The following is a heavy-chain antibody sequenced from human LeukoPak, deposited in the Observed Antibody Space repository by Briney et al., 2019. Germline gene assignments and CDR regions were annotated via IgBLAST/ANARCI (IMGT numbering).Heavy chain of an antibody. CDR1: GGSISSSSYY. CDR2: MYYSGST. J-gene: IGHJ4*02. CDR3: ARHHQGTYYYDSSGYDY. D-gene: IGHD3-22*01. Sequence: SETLSLTCNVSGGSISSSSYYWGWIRQPPGKGLEWIGSMYYSGSTYYNPSLKSRVTISVDTSKNQFSLKLSSVTAADTAVYYCARHHQGTYYYDSSGYDYWGQGTLVTVSS. V-gene: IGHV4-39*01.